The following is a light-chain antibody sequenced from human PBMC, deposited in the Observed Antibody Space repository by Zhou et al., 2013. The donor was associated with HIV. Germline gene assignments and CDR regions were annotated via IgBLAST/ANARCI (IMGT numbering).Light chain of an antibody. CDR1: QDISTY. Sequence: IHMTQSPSSVSASVGDRVTITCRASQDISTYLAWYQQKSGKAPKILMYAASTLQSAVPSRFSGSGSGTDFTLTINSLQPEDFATYYCLHDYNYPWTFGQGTKVEIK. V-gene: IGKV1-6*01. CDR2: AAS. J-gene: IGKJ1*01. CDR3: LHDYNYPWT.